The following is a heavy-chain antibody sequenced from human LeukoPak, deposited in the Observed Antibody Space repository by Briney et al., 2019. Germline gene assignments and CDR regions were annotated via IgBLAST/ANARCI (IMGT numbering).Heavy chain of an antibody. Sequence: ASVKVSCKASGYTFTGYYMHWVRQAPGQGLEWMGWINPNSGGTNYAQKFQGRVTMTRDTSISTAYMELSRLRSEDTAVYYCARVDCSGGSCYEKNWYFDLWGRGTLVTVSS. J-gene: IGHJ2*01. CDR3: ARVDCSGGSCYEKNWYFDL. CDR1: GYTFTGYY. V-gene: IGHV1-2*02. CDR2: INPNSGGT. D-gene: IGHD2-15*01.